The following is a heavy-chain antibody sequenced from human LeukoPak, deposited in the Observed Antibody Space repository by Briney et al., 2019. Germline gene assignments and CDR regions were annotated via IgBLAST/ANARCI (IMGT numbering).Heavy chain of an antibody. CDR3: ARDTQLDWPHYYYYMDV. V-gene: IGHV1-2*02. Sequence: ASVKVSCKASGYTFIGNYMHWVRQAPGQGLEWMGWINPNSGGTNYAQKFQGRVTMTRDTSISTAYMELSRLTSDDTAVYYCARDTQLDWPHYYYYMDVWGKGTPVTVSS. CDR1: GYTFIGNY. J-gene: IGHJ6*03. D-gene: IGHD1-1*01. CDR2: INPNSGGT.